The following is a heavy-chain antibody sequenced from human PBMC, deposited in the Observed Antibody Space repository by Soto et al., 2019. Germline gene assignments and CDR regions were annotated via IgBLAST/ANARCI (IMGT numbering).Heavy chain of an antibody. D-gene: IGHD6-19*01. J-gene: IGHJ4*02. CDR2: IYPGDPDT. V-gene: IGHV5-51*01. CDR1: GYSFTSYW. CDR3: ARPPTAVAGLLIDDY. Sequence: GESLKISCKGSGYSFTSYWIGWVRQMPGKGLEWMGIIYPGDPDTRYSPSFQGQVTISADKSISTAYLQWSSLKASDTAMYYCARPPTAVAGLLIDDYWGQGTLVTVSS.